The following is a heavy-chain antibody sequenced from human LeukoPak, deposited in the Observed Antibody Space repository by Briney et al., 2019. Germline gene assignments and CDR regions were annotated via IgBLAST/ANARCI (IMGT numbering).Heavy chain of an antibody. D-gene: IGHD5-18*01. CDR1: GGSISSYY. CDR2: IYYSGST. Sequence: SETLSLTCTVSGGSISSYYWSWIRQPPGKGLEWIGYIYYSGSTNYNPSLKSRVTISVDTSKNQFSLELSSVTAADTAVYYCARVGYSYGPVDYWGQGTLVTVSS. V-gene: IGHV4-59*01. J-gene: IGHJ4*02. CDR3: ARVGYSYGPVDY.